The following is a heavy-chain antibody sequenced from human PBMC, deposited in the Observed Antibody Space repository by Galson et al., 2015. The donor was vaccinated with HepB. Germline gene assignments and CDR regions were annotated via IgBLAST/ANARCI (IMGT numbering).Heavy chain of an antibody. CDR3: ARDAAADKQWLVGVRYYYYGMDV. CDR2: IKQDGSEK. CDR1: GFTFSSYW. Sequence: SLRLSCAASGFTFSSYWMSWVRQAPGKGLEWVANIKQDGSEKYYVDSVKGRFTISRDNAKNSLYLQMNSLRAEDTAVYYCARDAAADKQWLVGVRYYYYGMDVWGQGTTVTVSS. V-gene: IGHV3-7*01. D-gene: IGHD6-19*01. J-gene: IGHJ6*02.